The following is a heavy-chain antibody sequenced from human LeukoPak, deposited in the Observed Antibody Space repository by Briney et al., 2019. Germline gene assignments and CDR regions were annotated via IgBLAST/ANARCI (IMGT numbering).Heavy chain of an antibody. J-gene: IGHJ4*02. CDR3: ARLRISDY. V-gene: IGHV3-48*04. CDR2: ISSSSSTI. CDR1: GFTFSSYS. Sequence: PGGSLRLSCAASGFTFSSYSMNWVRQAPGKGLEWVSYISSSSSTIYYADSVKGRFNISRDNDKNSLYMQMNSLRAEDTAVYYCARLRISDYWGQGTLVTVSS. D-gene: IGHD3-10*01.